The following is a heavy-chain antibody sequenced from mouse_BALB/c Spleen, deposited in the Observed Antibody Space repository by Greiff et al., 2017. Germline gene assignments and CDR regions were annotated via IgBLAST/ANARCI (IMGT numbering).Heavy chain of an antibody. CDR1: GFTFSSYA. Sequence: EVQLVESGGGLVKPGGSLKLSCAASGFTFSSYAMSWVRQTPEKRLEWVASISSGGSTYYPDSVKGRFTISRDNARNILYLQMSSLRSEDTAMYYCARGRVYGNYLDYWGQGTTLTVSS. D-gene: IGHD2-1*01. CDR3: ARGRVYGNYLDY. J-gene: IGHJ2*01. V-gene: IGHV5-6-5*01. CDR2: ISSGGST.